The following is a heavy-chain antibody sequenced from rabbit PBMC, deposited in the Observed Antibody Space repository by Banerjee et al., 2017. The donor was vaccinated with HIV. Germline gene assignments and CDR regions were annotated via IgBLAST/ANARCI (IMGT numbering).Heavy chain of an antibody. CDR1: GFDFSTYGV. D-gene: IGHD7-1*01. CDR2: IDPIFNNT. J-gene: IGHJ4*01. Sequence: QQQLEESGGGLVKPGGTLTLTCKASGFDFSTYGVSWVRQAPGKGLEWIGYIDPIFNNTYYANWVNGRFTGSSHNAQNTLYLQLNSLTAADTATYFCARDRDTGTVYYFDLWGPGTLVTVS. CDR3: ARDRDTGTVYYFDL. V-gene: IGHV1S43*01.